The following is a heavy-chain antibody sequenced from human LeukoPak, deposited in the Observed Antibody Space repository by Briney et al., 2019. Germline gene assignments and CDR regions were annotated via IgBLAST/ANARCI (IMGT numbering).Heavy chain of an antibody. CDR2: ISYDGSNK. Sequence: QPGRSLRLSCAASGFTFSNYDMHLVRQAPGKGLEWVAVISYDGSNKYYADSVKGRFTISRDNSKNTVYLQMNSLRAEDTAVYYCAKDREGTTFDNWGQGTLVTVSS. V-gene: IGHV3-30*18. CDR3: AKDREGTTFDN. CDR1: GFTFSNYD. J-gene: IGHJ4*02. D-gene: IGHD1-7*01.